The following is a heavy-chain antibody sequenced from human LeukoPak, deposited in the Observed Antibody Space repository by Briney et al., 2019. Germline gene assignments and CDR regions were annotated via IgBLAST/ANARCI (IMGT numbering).Heavy chain of an antibody. D-gene: IGHD6-13*01. J-gene: IGHJ3*02. CDR1: GGSISSSSYY. CDR3: ARGRMRYSSTPMYAFDI. Sequence: PSETLSLTCTVSGGSISSSSYYWGWIRQPPGKGLEWIGSIYYSGSTYYNPSLKSRVTISVDTSKNQFSLKLSSVTAADTAVYYCARGRMRYSSTPMYAFDIWGQGTMVTVSS. CDR2: IYYSGST. V-gene: IGHV4-39*01.